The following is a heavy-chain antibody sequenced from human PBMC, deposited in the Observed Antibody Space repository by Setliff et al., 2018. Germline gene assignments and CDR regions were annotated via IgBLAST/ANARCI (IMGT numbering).Heavy chain of an antibody. CDR1: GGSISSGGYY. D-gene: IGHD6-19*01. V-gene: IGHV4-31*03. J-gene: IGHJ6*03. Sequence: SETLSLTCTVSGGSISSGGYYWSWIRQHPGKGLEWIGYIYYSGSTYYNPSLKSRVTISLDTSKNQSSLSLTSVTAADTAVYYCARASSGWYSAYYYYMDVWGKGTTVTVSS. CDR2: IYYSGST. CDR3: ARASSGWYSAYYYYMDV.